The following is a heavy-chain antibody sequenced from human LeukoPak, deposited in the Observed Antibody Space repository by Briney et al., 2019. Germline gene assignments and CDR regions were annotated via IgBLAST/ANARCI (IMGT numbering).Heavy chain of an antibody. CDR1: GFTVSSNY. V-gene: IGHV3-53*01. CDR3: AKDRKITDSPNWFDP. CDR2: IYSGGST. Sequence: PGGSLRLSCAASGFTVSSNYMSWVRQAPGKGLEWVSVIYSGGSTYYADSVKGRFTISRDNSKNTLYLQMNSLRAEDTAVYYCAKDRKITDSPNWFDPWGQGTLVTVSS. D-gene: IGHD1-14*01. J-gene: IGHJ5*02.